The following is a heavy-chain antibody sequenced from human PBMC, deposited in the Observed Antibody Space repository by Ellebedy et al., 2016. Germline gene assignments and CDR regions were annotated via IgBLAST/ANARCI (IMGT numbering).Heavy chain of an antibody. CDR2: IYYSGST. Sequence: SETLSLTXTVSGGSISSGGYYWSWIRQHQGKGLEWIGYIYYSGSTYYNPSLKSRVTISVDPSKNPFSLKLSSVTAAGTAVYYCARDTHDYGGNPRGDYYGMDVWGQGTTVTVSS. V-gene: IGHV4-31*03. CDR1: GGSISSGGYY. CDR3: ARDTHDYGGNPRGDYYGMDV. D-gene: IGHD4-23*01. J-gene: IGHJ6*02.